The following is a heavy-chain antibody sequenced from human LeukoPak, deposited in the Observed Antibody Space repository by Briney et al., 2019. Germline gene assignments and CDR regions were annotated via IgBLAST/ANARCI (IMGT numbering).Heavy chain of an antibody. V-gene: IGHV3-48*04. D-gene: IGHD2-2*01. CDR3: ARGVYFGPCSSTSCQYYFDY. CDR1: GFTFSSYS. CDR2: ISSSSSTI. Sequence: PGGSLRLSCAASGFTFSSYSMNWVRQAPGKGLEWVSHISSSSSTIYYADSVKGRFTISRDNAKNTLYLQMNSLRAEDTAVYYCARGVYFGPCSSTSCQYYFDYWGQGTLVTVSS. J-gene: IGHJ4*02.